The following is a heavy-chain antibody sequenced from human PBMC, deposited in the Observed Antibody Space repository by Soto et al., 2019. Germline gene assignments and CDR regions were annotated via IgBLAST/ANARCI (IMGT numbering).Heavy chain of an antibody. CDR2: TSYDGSNN. D-gene: IGHD3-16*01. Sequence: QVQLVESGGGVVQPGTSLRLSCVGSEFTVRSYVIHWVRQAPGKGLEWVALTSYDGSNNFYGDSVKGRFTISRHNSRNTVELQMDSLRFEDTALYYCARWGTTGGLDVWGQGTLVSVSS. CDR3: ARWGTTGGLDV. CDR1: EFTVRSYV. J-gene: IGHJ4*02. V-gene: IGHV3-33*05.